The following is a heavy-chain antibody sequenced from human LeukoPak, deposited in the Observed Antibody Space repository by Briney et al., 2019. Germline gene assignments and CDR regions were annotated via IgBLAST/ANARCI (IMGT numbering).Heavy chain of an antibody. D-gene: IGHD5-12*01. CDR2: INSDGSST. CDR3: ARRRGGYDWGLDY. V-gene: IGHV3-74*01. CDR1: GFTFSSYW. J-gene: IGHJ4*02. Sequence: PGGSLRLSCAASGFTFSSYWMHWVRQAPGKGLVWVSRINSDGSSTSYADSVKGRFTISGDNAKNTLYLQMNSLRAEDTAVYYCARRRGGYDWGLDYWGQGTLVTVSS.